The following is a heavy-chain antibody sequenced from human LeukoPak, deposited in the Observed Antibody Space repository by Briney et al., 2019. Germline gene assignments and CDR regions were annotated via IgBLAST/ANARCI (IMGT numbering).Heavy chain of an antibody. D-gene: IGHD3-22*01. CDR2: IISDGSST. CDR3: AREGGYSHAFDY. J-gene: IGHJ4*02. CDR1: GFTFSSYW. Sequence: PGGSLRLPCAASGFTFSSYWMHWLRHAPGKGLVRVSRIISDGSSTSHADSVKGRFTISRDNAKTTLYLQMNSLSAEDTAVYYCAREGGYSHAFDYWGQGTLVTVSS. V-gene: IGHV3-74*01.